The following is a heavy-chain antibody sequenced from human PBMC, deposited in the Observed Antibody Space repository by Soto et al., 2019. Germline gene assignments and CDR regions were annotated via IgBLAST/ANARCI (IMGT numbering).Heavy chain of an antibody. Sequence: ASVKVSCKASGYTFTGYYMHWVRQAPGQGLEWMGGIIPIFGTANYAQKLQGRVTMTTDTSTSTAYMELRSLRSDDTAVYYCARKEVGATLKDFDYWGQGTLVTVSS. V-gene: IGHV1-18*04. D-gene: IGHD1-26*01. CDR3: ARKEVGATLKDFDY. CDR2: IIPIFGTA. CDR1: GYTFTGYY. J-gene: IGHJ4*02.